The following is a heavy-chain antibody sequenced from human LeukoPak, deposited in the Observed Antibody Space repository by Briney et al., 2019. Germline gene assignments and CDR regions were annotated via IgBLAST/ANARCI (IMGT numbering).Heavy chain of an antibody. Sequence: GGSLRLSCAASGFTVSSNYMSWVRQAPGKGLEWVSVIYSGGSTYYADSVKGRFTISRDNSKNTLYLQMNSLRAEDTAVYYCARSDVAAASIDYWGQGTLVTVSS. D-gene: IGHD6-13*01. CDR1: GFTVSSNY. V-gene: IGHV3-53*01. CDR3: ARSDVAAASIDY. CDR2: IYSGGST. J-gene: IGHJ4*02.